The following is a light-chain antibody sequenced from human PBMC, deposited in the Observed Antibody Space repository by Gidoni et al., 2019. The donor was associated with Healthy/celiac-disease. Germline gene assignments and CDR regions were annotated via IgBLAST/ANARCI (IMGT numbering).Light chain of an antibody. V-gene: IGKV1-5*03. J-gene: IGKJ1*01. CDR3: QQYNSYPWT. CDR1: QSISSW. CDR2: KAS. Sequence: DIQMTQSPSTLSASVGDSGTITCRASQSISSWLDWYQQTPEKAPKLLNYKASSLESGVPSRFSGSGSGTEFTLTISRLQPDDFATYCCQQYNSYPWTFGQGTKVEIK.